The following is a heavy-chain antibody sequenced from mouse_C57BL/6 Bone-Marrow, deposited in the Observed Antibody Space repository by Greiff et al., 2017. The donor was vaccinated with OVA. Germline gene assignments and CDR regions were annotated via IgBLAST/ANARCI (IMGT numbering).Heavy chain of an antibody. V-gene: IGHV5-4*01. Sequence: DVKLVESGGGLVKPGGSLKLSCAASGFTFSSYAMSWVRQTPEKRLEWVATISDGGSYTYYPDNVKGRFTISRDNAKNNLYLQMSHLKSEDTAMYYCARDHVGYAMDYWGQVTSVTVSS. CDR2: ISDGGSYT. J-gene: IGHJ4*01. CDR1: GFTFSSYA. D-gene: IGHD3-3*01. CDR3: ARDHVGYAMDY.